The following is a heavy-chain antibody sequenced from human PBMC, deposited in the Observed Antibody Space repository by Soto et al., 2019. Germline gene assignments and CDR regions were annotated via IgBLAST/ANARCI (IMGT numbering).Heavy chain of an antibody. Sequence: GGSLRLSCAASGFTFSSYGMHWVRQAPGKGLEWVAGISCDGSTAYYADSVKGRFTISRDNAKNTLYLQMNSLRAEDTAVYYCARDPYSSSYYYYGMDVWGQGTTVTVSS. D-gene: IGHD6-6*01. CDR1: GFTFSSYG. V-gene: IGHV3-30*03. CDR3: ARDPYSSSYYYYGMDV. CDR2: ISCDGSTA. J-gene: IGHJ6*02.